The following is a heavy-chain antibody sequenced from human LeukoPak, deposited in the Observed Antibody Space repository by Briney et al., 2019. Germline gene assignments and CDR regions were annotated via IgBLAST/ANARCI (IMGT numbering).Heavy chain of an antibody. D-gene: IGHD6-19*01. CDR3: AKDRSSAWNCFDS. Sequence: GGSLTLSSAASAFSFSTYAMSWDRQAEGKGLEWVSGISGSGGNTYYADSVKGRFTISRDNSKNTLYLQMNSLRAEDTAVYYCAKDRSSAWNCFDSWGQGTLVTVSS. CDR2: ISGSGGNT. V-gene: IGHV3-23*01. J-gene: IGHJ4*02. CDR1: AFSFSTYA.